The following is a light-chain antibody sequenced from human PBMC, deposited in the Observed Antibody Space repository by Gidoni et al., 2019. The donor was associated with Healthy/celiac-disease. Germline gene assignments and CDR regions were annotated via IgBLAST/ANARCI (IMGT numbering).Light chain of an antibody. CDR1: QSISSW. CDR2: DAS. Sequence: DIQMTQSPSTLSASVGDRVTITCRASQSISSWLAWYQQKPGKAPKLLIYDASSLESGVPSRISGSGSGTEFTLTISSLQPDDFATYYCQQYNPYSRTFGQGTKVEIK. J-gene: IGKJ1*01. V-gene: IGKV1-5*01. CDR3: QQYNPYSRT.